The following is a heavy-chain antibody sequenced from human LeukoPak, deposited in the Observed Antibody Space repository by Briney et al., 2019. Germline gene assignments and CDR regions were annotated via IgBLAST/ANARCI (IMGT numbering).Heavy chain of an antibody. V-gene: IGHV3-23*01. CDR2: ISGSGGST. J-gene: IGHJ3*02. CDR3: AQVPLGWYRNDAFDI. D-gene: IGHD2-15*01. CDR1: GFTFSSYA. Sequence: GGSLRLSCAASGFTFSSYAMSWVRQAPGKGLEWVSAISGSGGSTYYADSVKGRFTISRDNSKNTLYLQMNSLRAEDTAVYYCAQVPLGWYRNDAFDIWGQGTMVTVSS.